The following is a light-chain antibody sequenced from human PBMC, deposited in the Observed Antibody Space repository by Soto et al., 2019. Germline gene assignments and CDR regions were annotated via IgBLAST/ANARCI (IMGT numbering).Light chain of an antibody. CDR2: DVS. Sequence: QSVLTPPASVSGSPGQSITISCTGTSSDVVGYNYVSWYQQHPGKAPKLMIYDVSNRPSGVSNRFSGSKSGNTASLTISGLQAEDEADYYCSSYTSSSTLVVFGGGTKLTVL. CDR3: SSYTSSSTLVV. CDR1: SSDVVGYNY. V-gene: IGLV2-14*01. J-gene: IGLJ2*01.